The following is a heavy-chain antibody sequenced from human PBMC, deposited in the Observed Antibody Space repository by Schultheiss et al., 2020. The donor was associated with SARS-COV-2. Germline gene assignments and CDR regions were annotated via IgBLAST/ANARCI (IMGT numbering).Heavy chain of an antibody. J-gene: IGHJ4*02. V-gene: IGHV1-8*02. D-gene: IGHD6-13*01. CDR2: INPNSGNT. Sequence: ASVKVSCKASGYTFTGYYMHWVRQAPGQGLEWMGWINPNSGNTGYAQKFQGRVTMTRNTSISTAYMELSSLRSEDTAVYYCARANSSSWYGRYDYWGQGTLVTVSS. CDR1: GYTFTGYY. CDR3: ARANSSSWYGRYDY.